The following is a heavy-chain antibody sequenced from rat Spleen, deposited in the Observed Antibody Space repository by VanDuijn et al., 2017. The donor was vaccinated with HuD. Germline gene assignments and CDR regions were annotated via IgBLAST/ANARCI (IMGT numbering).Heavy chain of an antibody. CDR3: ARPGSYMGYNWFAY. D-gene: IGHD1-2*01. Sequence: EVQLVESGGGLVQPGRSLKLSCAASGFTFSDYNMAWVRQAPKKGLEWVATISYDGGRNFYRDSVKGRFTISRDNAKSSLYLQMDSLRSEDTATYYCARPGSYMGYNWFAYWGQGVMVTVSS. V-gene: IGHV5S10*01. CDR2: ISYDGGRN. J-gene: IGHJ2*01. CDR1: GFTFSDYN.